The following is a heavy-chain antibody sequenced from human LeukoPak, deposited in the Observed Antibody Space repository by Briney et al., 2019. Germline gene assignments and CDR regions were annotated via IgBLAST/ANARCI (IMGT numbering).Heavy chain of an antibody. CDR3: AKGGDLKVNDLRRHAYYDDSSGYYQTSVFDN. CDR2: ISGSGGST. Sequence: GGSLRLSCAASGFPFSSYAMSWVPQAPGKGLKGVSAISGSGGSTYYADSVKGRFTISRDNSKNTLYLQMNSMRAEDTAVYYCAKGGDLKVNDLRRHAYYDDSSGYYQTSVFDNWGQGTLVTVSS. CDR1: GFPFSSYA. J-gene: IGHJ4*02. V-gene: IGHV3-23*01. D-gene: IGHD3-22*01.